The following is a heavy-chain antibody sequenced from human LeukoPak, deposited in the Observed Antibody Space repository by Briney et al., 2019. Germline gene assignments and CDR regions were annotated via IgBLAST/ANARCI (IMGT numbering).Heavy chain of an antibody. J-gene: IGHJ4*02. D-gene: IGHD4-17*01. Sequence: SETLSLTCAVYGGSFSGYYWSWIRQPPGKGLEWIGEINHSGSTNYNPSLKSRVIISVDTSKNQFSLKLSSVTAADTAVYYCARAGFYGDYYFDYWGQGTLVTVSS. V-gene: IGHV4-34*01. CDR2: INHSGST. CDR1: GGSFSGYY. CDR3: ARAGFYGDYYFDY.